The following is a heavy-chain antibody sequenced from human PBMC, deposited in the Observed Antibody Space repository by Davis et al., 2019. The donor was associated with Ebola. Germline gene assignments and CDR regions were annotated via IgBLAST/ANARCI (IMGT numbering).Heavy chain of an antibody. CDR3: VVVTTLYFDY. CDR1: GFTSSNYN. D-gene: IGHD2-21*02. Sequence: GGSLRLSCAASGFTSSNYNMNWVRLAPGKGLEWVSSISSSGDYIYYADSVKGRFAISRDNAKNSLYLQMNSLRAEDTAVYYCVVVTTLYFDYWGQGTLVTVSS. CDR2: ISSSGDYI. J-gene: IGHJ4*02. V-gene: IGHV3-21*04.